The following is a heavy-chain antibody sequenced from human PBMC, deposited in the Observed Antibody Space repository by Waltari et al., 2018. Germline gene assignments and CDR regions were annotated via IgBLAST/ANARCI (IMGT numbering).Heavy chain of an antibody. CDR3: ARDDSQGGPAFDY. CDR2: IYYSGST. Sequence: QLQLQESGPGLVKPSETLSLTCTVSGGSISSSSYYWGWIRQPPGKGLEWIGSIYYSGSTYYNPSLKSRVTRSVDTSKNQFSLKLSSVTAADTAVYYCARDDSQGGPAFDYWGQGTLVTVSS. D-gene: IGHD3-16*01. CDR1: GGSISSSSYY. V-gene: IGHV4-39*07. J-gene: IGHJ4*02.